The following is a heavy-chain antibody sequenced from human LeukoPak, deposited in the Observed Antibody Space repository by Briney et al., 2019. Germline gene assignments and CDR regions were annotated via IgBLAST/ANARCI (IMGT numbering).Heavy chain of an antibody. Sequence: GGSLRLSCAASGFTFSSYGMHWVRQAPRTGLEWGAVIWYDGSNKNYADSVKSRFTISRDNSKNTLYLQMNSMRAEDTAVYYCARDRDGYFDYWGQGTLVTVSS. D-gene: IGHD3-10*01. CDR1: GFTFSSYG. V-gene: IGHV3-33*01. CDR3: ARDRDGYFDY. CDR2: IWYDGSNK. J-gene: IGHJ4*02.